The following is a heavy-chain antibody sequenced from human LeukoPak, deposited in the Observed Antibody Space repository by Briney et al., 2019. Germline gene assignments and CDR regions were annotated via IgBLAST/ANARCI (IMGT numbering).Heavy chain of an antibody. V-gene: IGHV6-1*01. CDR2: TYYRSKWYN. D-gene: IGHD6-19*01. J-gene: IGHJ6*02. Sequence: SQTLSLTCAISGDSVSSNSAAWNWIRQSPSRGLEWLGRTYYRSKWYNDYAVSVKSRITINPDTSKSQFSLQLNSVTPEDTAVYYCARDYFEFIAVAGSYYYYGMDVWGQGTTVTVSS. CDR3: ARDYFEFIAVAGSYYYYGMDV. CDR1: GDSVSSNSAA.